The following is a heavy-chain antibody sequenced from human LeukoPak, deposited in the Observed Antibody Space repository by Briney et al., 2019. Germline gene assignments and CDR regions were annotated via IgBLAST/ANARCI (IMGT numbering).Heavy chain of an antibody. CDR3: ARVNYYDSSGFDY. Sequence: GGSLRLSCAASGFTFSSYSMTWVRQAPGKGLEWVSSISSSSSYIYYADSVKGRFTISRDNAKNSLYLQMNSLRAEDTAVYYCARVNYYDSSGFDYWGQGTLVTVSS. CDR2: ISSSSSYI. V-gene: IGHV3-21*01. CDR1: GFTFSSYS. J-gene: IGHJ4*02. D-gene: IGHD3-22*01.